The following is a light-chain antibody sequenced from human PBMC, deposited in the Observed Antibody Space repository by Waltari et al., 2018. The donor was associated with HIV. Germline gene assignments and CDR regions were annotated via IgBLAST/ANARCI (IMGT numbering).Light chain of an antibody. J-gene: IGKJ4*01. CDR3: QQVNGYPLT. V-gene: IGKV1-9*01. CDR2: ATS. Sequence: DIQLTQSPSFLSASIGDRVTITCRASQNIYSYLVWYQQKPGRAPQVLIYATSTLQSGVPSRFRGSGSGTEFALTITNLQPDDFATYYCQQVNGYPLTFGGGTKVEIK. CDR1: QNIYSY.